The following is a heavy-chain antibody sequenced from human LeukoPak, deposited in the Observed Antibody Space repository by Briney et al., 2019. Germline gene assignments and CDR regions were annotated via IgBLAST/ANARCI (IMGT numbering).Heavy chain of an antibody. CDR2: ISGSGGST. D-gene: IGHD3-3*01. CDR3: AKAAAASTYYDFWSGYYSSGFDY. CDR1: GGTSSSYA. J-gene: IGHJ4*02. Sequence: ASVKVSCKASGGTSSSYAMSWVRQAPGKGLEWVSAISGSGGSTYYADSVKGRFTISRDNSKNTLYLQMNSLRVEDTAVYYCAKAAAASTYYDFWSGYYSSGFDYWGQGTLVTVSS. V-gene: IGHV3-23*01.